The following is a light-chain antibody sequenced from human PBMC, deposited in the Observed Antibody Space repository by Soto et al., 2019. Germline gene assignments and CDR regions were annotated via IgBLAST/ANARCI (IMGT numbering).Light chain of an antibody. CDR1: SSDVGAYNL. CDR2: NVS. CDR3: TSSTPGALYV. J-gene: IGLJ1*01. V-gene: IGLV2-14*01. Sequence: QSVLTQPASVSGSPGQSITISCTGTSSDVGAYNLVSWYQHYPGQVPKLLIYNVSHRPSGISHRFSGSKSGNTASLTISGLQAEDEADYFCTSSTPGALYVFGTGTKV.